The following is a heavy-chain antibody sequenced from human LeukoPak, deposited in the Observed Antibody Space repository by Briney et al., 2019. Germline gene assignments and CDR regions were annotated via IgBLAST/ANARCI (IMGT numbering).Heavy chain of an antibody. D-gene: IGHD4-23*01. CDR1: GGTFSSYA. CDR2: INPSGGST. V-gene: IGHV1-46*01. J-gene: IGHJ5*02. CDR3: ARDYGGNSDWFDP. Sequence: GASVKVSCKASGGTFSSYAISWVRQAPGQGLEWMGIINPSGGSTSYAQRFQGRVTMTRDTSTSTVYMELSSLRSEDTAVYYCARDYGGNSDWFDPWAREPWSPSPQ.